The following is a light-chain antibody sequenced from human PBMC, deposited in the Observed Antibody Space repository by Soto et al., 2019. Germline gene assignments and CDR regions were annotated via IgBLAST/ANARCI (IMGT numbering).Light chain of an antibody. CDR3: MQRLEYPLT. CDR1: QSLLNVNAEYTF. Sequence: DIVMTQTPLALSVNPGEPASISCRSSQSLLNVNAEYTFLDWYLQKPGQSPQLLIFGLTARASGVPDRFSGSGSGTEFTLDISRVEADDVGVYYCMQRLEYPLTFGGGTKVEIK. V-gene: IGKV2-40*01. J-gene: IGKJ4*01. CDR2: GLT.